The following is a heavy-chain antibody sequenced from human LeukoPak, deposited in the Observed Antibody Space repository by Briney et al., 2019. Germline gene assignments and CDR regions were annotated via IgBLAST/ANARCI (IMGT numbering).Heavy chain of an antibody. V-gene: IGHV4-34*01. Sequence: PSETLSLTCAVYGGSLSGYYWSWIRQPPGKGLEWIGEINHSGSTNYNPSLKSRVTISVDTSKNQFSLKLSSVTAADTAVYYCARAPAMVTRLRLPPKYFDYWGQGTLVTVSS. J-gene: IGHJ4*02. CDR3: ARAPAMVTRLRLPPKYFDY. D-gene: IGHD5-18*01. CDR1: GGSLSGYY. CDR2: INHSGST.